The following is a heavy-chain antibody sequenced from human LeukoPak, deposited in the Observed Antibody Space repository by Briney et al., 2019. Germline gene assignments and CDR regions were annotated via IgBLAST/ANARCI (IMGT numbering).Heavy chain of an antibody. CDR1: GSTFSSYA. Sequence: HSGGSLRLSCAASGSTFSSYAMTWVRQAPGKGLEWVSGISDSGGSTYYADSVKGRFTISRDNSKNTLYLQMNSLGAEDTAVYYCANSNWNYRNWGQGTLVTVSS. D-gene: IGHD1-7*01. CDR2: ISDSGGST. V-gene: IGHV3-23*01. J-gene: IGHJ4*02. CDR3: ANSNWNYRN.